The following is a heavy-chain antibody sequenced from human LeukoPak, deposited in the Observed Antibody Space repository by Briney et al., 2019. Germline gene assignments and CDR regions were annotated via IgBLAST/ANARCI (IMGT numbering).Heavy chain of an antibody. CDR2: ISAYNGNT. J-gene: IGHJ5*02. D-gene: IGHD2-2*02. CDR3: ARDYDVEVPAAIGGNWFDP. Sequence: GASVKVSCKASGYTFTSYGISWVRQAPGQGLEWMGWISAYNGNTNYAQKLQGRVTMTTDTSTSTAYMELRSLRSDDTAVYYCARDYDVEVPAAIGGNWFDPWGQGTLVTVSS. V-gene: IGHV1-18*01. CDR1: GYTFTSYG.